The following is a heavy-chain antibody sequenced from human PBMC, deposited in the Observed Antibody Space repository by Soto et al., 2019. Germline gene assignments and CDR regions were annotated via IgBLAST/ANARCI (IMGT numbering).Heavy chain of an antibody. Sequence: QVQLQQWGAGLLKPSETPSLTCAVYGGSFSGYYWSWIRQPPGKGLEWIGEINHSGSTNYNPSLKSRVTISVDTSKNQFSLKLSSVTAADTAVYYCARGFGSYSSGWGHFDYWGQGTLVTVSS. D-gene: IGHD6-19*01. J-gene: IGHJ4*02. CDR2: INHSGST. V-gene: IGHV4-34*01. CDR1: GGSFSGYY. CDR3: ARGFGSYSSGWGHFDY.